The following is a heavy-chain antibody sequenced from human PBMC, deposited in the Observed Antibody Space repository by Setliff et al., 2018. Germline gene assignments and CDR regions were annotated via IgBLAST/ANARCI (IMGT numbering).Heavy chain of an antibody. J-gene: IGHJ4*02. CDR1: GGSISTNSYY. CDR2: MYFSGST. Sequence: SETLSLTCTVSGGSISTNSYYWGWIRQPPGKGLEWIGSMYFSGSTYYNPSLXXXXXXXXXXXXXXXXXXXXXXXXADTAVYYCARAPRYFDSTGSYFDGWGQGTLVTVSS. D-gene: IGHD3-22*01. CDR3: ARAPRYFDSTGSYFDG. V-gene: IGHV4-39*01.